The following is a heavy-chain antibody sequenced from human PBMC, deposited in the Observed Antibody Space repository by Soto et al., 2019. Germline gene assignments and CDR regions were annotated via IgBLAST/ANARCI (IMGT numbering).Heavy chain of an antibody. J-gene: IGHJ6*02. Sequence: PSETLSLTCAVSGGSISSGGYSWSWIRQPPGKGLEWIGYIYHSGSTYYNPSLKSRVTISVDRSKNQFSLKLSSVTAADTAVYYCARGKVRGVISGHGMDVWGQGTTVTVSS. CDR3: ARGKVRGVISGHGMDV. CDR1: GGSISSGGYS. CDR2: IYHSGST. V-gene: IGHV4-30-2*01. D-gene: IGHD3-10*01.